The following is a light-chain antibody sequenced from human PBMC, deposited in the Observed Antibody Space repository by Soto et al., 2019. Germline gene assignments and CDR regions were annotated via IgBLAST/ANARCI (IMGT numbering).Light chain of an antibody. Sequence: DIQMTQSPSSLSASVGDRVTITCRASQSISSYLNWYQQKPGKAPKLLIYAASILQSGVPSRFSGSRSGTAFTLTISSLQPEDFATYYCQQGYSSPITFGQGTRLEI. CDR2: AAS. CDR3: QQGYSSPIT. CDR1: QSISSY. J-gene: IGKJ5*01. V-gene: IGKV1-39*01.